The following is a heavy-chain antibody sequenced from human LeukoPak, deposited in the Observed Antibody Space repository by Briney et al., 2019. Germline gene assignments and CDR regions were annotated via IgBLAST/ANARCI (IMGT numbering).Heavy chain of an antibody. D-gene: IGHD2-21*02. CDR3: ARLQVHCGGDCYTRWFDP. CDR2: IYYSGST. J-gene: IGHJ5*02. V-gene: IGHV4-59*08. CDR1: GGSISSYY. Sequence: PSETLSLTCTVSGGSISSYYWSWIRQPPGKGLEWIAYIYYSGSTKYNPSLKSRVTISLDRSKNQFSLKLRSVTAADTAVYYCARLQVHCGGDCYTRWFDPWGQGTLVTVSS.